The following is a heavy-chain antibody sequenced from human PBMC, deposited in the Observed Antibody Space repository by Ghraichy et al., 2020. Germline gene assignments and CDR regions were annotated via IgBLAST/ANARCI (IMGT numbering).Heavy chain of an antibody. Sequence: LSLTCAASGFTFSSYRMNWVRQAPGKGLEWVSFISSSSSYIYYADLVKGRFTISRDNAKNSLYLQMNSLRAEDTAVYYCARDPGYCSGGRCYGDAFDIWGQGTMVTVSS. V-gene: IGHV3-21*01. CDR3: ARDPGYCSGGRCYGDAFDI. CDR2: ISSSSSYI. J-gene: IGHJ3*02. D-gene: IGHD2-15*01. CDR1: GFTFSSYR.